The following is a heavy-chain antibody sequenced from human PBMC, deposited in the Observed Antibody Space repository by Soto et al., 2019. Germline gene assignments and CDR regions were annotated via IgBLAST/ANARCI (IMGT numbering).Heavy chain of an antibody. CDR3: ARGNYDFLTGYYIEYFDY. CDR1: GGSISTYY. J-gene: IGHJ4*02. Sequence: QVQLQESGPGLVKPSETLSLTCTVSGGSISTYYWSWIRQPPGKGLEWIGYIYYSGSTNYNPSLKRRVTISVDTSKNQCSLKLSSVTAADTAVYYCARGNYDFLTGYYIEYFDYWGQGTLVTVSS. D-gene: IGHD3-9*01. V-gene: IGHV4-59*01. CDR2: IYYSGST.